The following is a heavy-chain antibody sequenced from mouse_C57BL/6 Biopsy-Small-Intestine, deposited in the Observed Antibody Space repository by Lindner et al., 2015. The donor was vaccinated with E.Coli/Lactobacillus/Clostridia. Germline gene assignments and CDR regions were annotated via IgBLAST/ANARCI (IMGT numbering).Heavy chain of an antibody. CDR1: GYSFTSND. J-gene: IGHJ2*01. D-gene: IGHD6-1*01. V-gene: IGHV1S55*01. CDR3: ARGSMYSSGWSAYYFDY. Sequence: SVKVSCKAPGYSFTSNDINWVRQATGQGLGWMGWVNPNSGNTGYAQKFQGRVTMTRNTSISTAYMELSSLRSEDTAVYYCARGSMYSSGWSAYYFDYWGQGTLVTVSS. CDR2: VNPNSGNT.